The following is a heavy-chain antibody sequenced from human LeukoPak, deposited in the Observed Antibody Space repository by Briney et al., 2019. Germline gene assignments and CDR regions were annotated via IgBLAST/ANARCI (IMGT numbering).Heavy chain of an antibody. Sequence: SETLSLTCTVSGGSISSGSYYWSWIRQPAGKGLEWIGRIYTSGSTNYNPSLKSRVTISVDTSKNQFSLKLSSVTAADTAVYYCARESTAAAAGRNYYYYYYMDVWGKGTTVTVSS. CDR3: ARESTAAAAGRNYYYYYYMDV. CDR1: GGSISSGSYY. D-gene: IGHD6-13*01. CDR2: IYTSGST. V-gene: IGHV4-61*02. J-gene: IGHJ6*03.